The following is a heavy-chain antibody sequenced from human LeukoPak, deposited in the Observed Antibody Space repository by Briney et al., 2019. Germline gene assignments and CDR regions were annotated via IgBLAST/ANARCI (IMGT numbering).Heavy chain of an antibody. CDR2: ISPYNGNT. D-gene: IGHD3-22*01. CDR3: ARSNDCSGSSCYGDWFDP. J-gene: IGHJ5*02. CDR1: GYTFTSYG. V-gene: IGHV1-18*01. Sequence: ASVKVSCKASGYTFTSYGISWVRQAPGQGLEWMGWISPYNGNTNYAQKVQGRVTVTTDTTTSTAYMELRSLRSDDTAVYYCARSNDCSGSSCYGDWFDPWGQGTLVTVSS.